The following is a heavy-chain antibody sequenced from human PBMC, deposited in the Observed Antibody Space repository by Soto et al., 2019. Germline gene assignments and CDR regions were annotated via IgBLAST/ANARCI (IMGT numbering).Heavy chain of an antibody. CDR1: GGSISSYY. CDR2: IYYSGST. CDR3: AREYSGSYGGMDV. V-gene: IGHV4-59*01. J-gene: IGHJ6*02. Sequence: SETLSLTCTVSGGSISSYYWSWIRQPPGKGLEWIGYIYYSGSTNYNPSLKSRVTISVGTSKNQFSLKLSSVTAADTAVYYCAREYSGSYGGMDVWGQGTTVTVSS. D-gene: IGHD1-26*01.